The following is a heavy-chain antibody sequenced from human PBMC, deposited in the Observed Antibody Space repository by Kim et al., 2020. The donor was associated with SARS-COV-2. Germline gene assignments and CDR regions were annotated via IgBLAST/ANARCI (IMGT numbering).Heavy chain of an antibody. CDR2: ISWNSGSI. Sequence: GGSLRLSCAASGFTFGDYAMHWVRQAPGKGLEWVSGISWNSGSIGYADSVKGRFTISRDNAKNSLYLQMNSLRAEDTALYYCAKDRRWLQFVRRLPLDAFDIWGQGTMVTVSS. V-gene: IGHV3-9*01. CDR3: AKDRRWLQFVRRLPLDAFDI. J-gene: IGHJ3*02. D-gene: IGHD5-12*01. CDR1: GFTFGDYA.